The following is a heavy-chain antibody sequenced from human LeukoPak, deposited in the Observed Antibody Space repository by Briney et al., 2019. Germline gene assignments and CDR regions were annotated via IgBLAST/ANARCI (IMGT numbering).Heavy chain of an antibody. J-gene: IGHJ4*02. D-gene: IGHD4-17*01. V-gene: IGHV4-4*09. CDR3: ARLIPIAKTTDYFDY. CDR2: ISTTGDT. CDR1: GASVRSFY. Sequence: SETLSLTCTVSGASVRSFYWSFIRQPPGKGLEYIGYISTTGDTDYNPSLQSRVSISVDASKSQFSLKLRSVTAAGTAIYYCARLIPIAKTTDYFDYWGQGTLVTVSS.